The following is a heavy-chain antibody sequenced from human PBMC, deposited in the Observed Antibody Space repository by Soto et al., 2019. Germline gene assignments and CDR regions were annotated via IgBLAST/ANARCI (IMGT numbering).Heavy chain of an antibody. V-gene: IGHV3-30*18. Sequence: QVHLVESGGGEVQPGRSLRLSCAASGFTFSSFGIHWVRQAPGKGLEWVAVISYDGSNEYYADSVKGRFTISRDNSKNTVYLQMNSLRPEDTAVYYCAKNERLTSPFYFDFWGQGTLVTVSS. CDR2: ISYDGSNE. D-gene: IGHD6-25*01. CDR3: AKNERLTSPFYFDF. CDR1: GFTFSSFG. J-gene: IGHJ4*02.